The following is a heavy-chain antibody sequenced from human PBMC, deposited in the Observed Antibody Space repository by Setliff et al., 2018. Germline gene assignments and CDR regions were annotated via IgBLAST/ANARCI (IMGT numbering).Heavy chain of an antibody. J-gene: IGHJ4*02. V-gene: IGHV4-59*01. Sequence: PSETLSLTCTVSGDSISAASIMAWIRRPPGKGLEFIGYVYYSGAAKYDTSLKSRVTMSVDTSKTQFSLKLNSMTTADTAVYYCARGGTYRYFDYWGQGTLVTVFS. CDR3: ARGGTYRYFDY. CDR1: GDSISAAS. CDR2: VYYSGAA.